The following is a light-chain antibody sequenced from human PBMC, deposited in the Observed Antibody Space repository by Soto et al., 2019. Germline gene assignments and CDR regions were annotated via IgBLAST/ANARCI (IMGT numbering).Light chain of an antibody. Sequence: EIVMTQSPATLSVSPGERATLSCRASQSVGSNLAWYQQQPGQAPSLLISGASTRATGIPARFSGSGSGTEFTLTISSLQSEDFAVYYCQQYIDWPETFGQGTKVEIK. CDR2: GAS. V-gene: IGKV3D-15*01. CDR1: QSVGSN. J-gene: IGKJ2*01. CDR3: QQYIDWPET.